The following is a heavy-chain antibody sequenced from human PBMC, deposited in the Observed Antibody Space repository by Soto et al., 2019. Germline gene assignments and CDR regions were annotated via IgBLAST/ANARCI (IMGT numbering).Heavy chain of an antibody. CDR2: ISSSPITI. J-gene: IGHJ5*02. V-gene: IGHV3-48*02. CDR1: GFTFSSYS. CDR3: ARDLPHYYDSSGYRSVFDP. D-gene: IGHD3-22*01. Sequence: PGGSLRLSCATSGFTFSSYSMNWVRQAPGKRLERVSYISSSPITIYYADSVKGRFTNSRDNAKNSLYLQMNSLRDEDTAVYYCARDLPHYYDSSGYRSVFDPWGPGTLVTVSS.